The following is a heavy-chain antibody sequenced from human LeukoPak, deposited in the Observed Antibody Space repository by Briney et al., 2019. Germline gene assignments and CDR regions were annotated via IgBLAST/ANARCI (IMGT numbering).Heavy chain of an antibody. CDR1: GFTFSSYW. Sequence: PGGSLRLSCAASGFTFSSYWMHWVRQAPGKGLVWVSRINSDGSSTSYADSVKDRFTISRDNAKNTLYLQMNSLRAEDTAVYYCARVGIAAAGVSAAFDIWGQGTMVTVSS. D-gene: IGHD6-13*01. V-gene: IGHV3-74*01. CDR2: INSDGSST. CDR3: ARVGIAAAGVSAAFDI. J-gene: IGHJ3*02.